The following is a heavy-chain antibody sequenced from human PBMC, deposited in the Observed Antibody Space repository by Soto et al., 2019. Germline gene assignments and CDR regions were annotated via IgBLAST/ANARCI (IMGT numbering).Heavy chain of an antibody. CDR3: ASSSWTLNWFDP. CDR2: IYYSGST. J-gene: IGHJ5*02. CDR1: GGSISSSSYY. V-gene: IGHV4-39*01. D-gene: IGHD6-13*01. Sequence: SETLSLTCTVSGGSISSSSYYWGWIRQPPGKGLEWIGSIYYSGSTYYNPSLKSRVTISVDTSKNQFSLKLSSATAADTAVYYCASSSWTLNWFDPWGQGTLVTVSS.